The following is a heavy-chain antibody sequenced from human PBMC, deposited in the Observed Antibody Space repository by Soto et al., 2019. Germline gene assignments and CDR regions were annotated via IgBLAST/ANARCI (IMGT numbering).Heavy chain of an antibody. V-gene: IGHV4-39*07. CDR3: ARNSPPAAPGGDYYYGMDV. Sequence: SETLSLTCTVSGGSISSSSYYWGWIRQPPGKGLEWIGSIYHSGTTYYNPSLKSRVTISVDTSKNQFSLKVSSVTTADTAVYYCARNSPPAAPGGDYYYGMDVWGQGTTVTVSS. D-gene: IGHD2-2*01. CDR1: GGSISSSSYY. CDR2: IYHSGTT. J-gene: IGHJ6*02.